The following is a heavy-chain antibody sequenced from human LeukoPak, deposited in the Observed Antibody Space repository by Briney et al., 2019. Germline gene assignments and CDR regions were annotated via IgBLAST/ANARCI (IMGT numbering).Heavy chain of an antibody. J-gene: IGHJ4*02. CDR1: GGSISSGSYY. D-gene: IGHD3-10*01. V-gene: IGHV4-39*07. CDR3: ARGRSDSAFDY. Sequence: SETLSLTCTVSGGSISSGSYYWNWIRQPPGKGLEWIGEINHSGSTNYNPSLKSRVTIPVDTSKNQFSLKLSSVTAADTAVYYCARGRSDSAFDYWGQGTLVTVSS. CDR2: INHSGST.